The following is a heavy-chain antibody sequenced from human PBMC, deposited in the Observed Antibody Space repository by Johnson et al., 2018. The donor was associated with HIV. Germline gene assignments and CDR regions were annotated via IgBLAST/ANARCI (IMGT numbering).Heavy chain of an antibody. CDR1: GFTFSDYY. V-gene: IGHV3-11*01. D-gene: IGHD5-18*01. J-gene: IGHJ3*02. CDR3: ARVGGGIQLWSDAFDI. CDR2: INWNGGRT. Sequence: VHLVESGGGLVKPGGSLRLSCAASGFTFSDYYMSWIRQAPGKGLEWVSGINWNGGRTRYADSVKGRFTISRDNSKNTLYLQMNSLRAEDTAVYYCARVGGGIQLWSDAFDIWGQGTMVTVSS.